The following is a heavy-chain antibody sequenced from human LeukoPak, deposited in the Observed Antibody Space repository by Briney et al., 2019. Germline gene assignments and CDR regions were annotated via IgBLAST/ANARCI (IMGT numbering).Heavy chain of an antibody. D-gene: IGHD2-2*01. CDR3: SIAAAANDYYYYYGMDV. V-gene: IGHV3-49*03. CDR1: GFTSGDYA. J-gene: IGHJ6*02. CDR2: IRSKAYGGTT. Sequence: PGGSLRLSCTASGFTSGDYAMSWFRQAPGKGLEWVGFIRSKAYGGTTEYAASVKGRFTISRDDSKSIAYLQMNSLKTEDTAVYYCSIAAAANDYYYYYGMDVWGQGTTVTVSS.